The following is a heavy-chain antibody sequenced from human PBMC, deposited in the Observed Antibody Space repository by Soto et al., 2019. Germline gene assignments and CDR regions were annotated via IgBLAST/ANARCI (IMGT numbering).Heavy chain of an antibody. CDR2: IYPADSDI. D-gene: IGHD2-2*01. CDR3: VTSPFRAPSYGMAV. J-gene: IGHJ6*02. Sequence: PGESLKIPCKASGYSLSSYWIAWVRQMPGKGLEWMGIIYPADSDIRYSESSEGHVTISVDKSISTAYLQWSSLKASDTAIFFCVTSPFRAPSYGMAVSGQGTSVTVSS. CDR1: GYSLSSYW. V-gene: IGHV5-51*01.